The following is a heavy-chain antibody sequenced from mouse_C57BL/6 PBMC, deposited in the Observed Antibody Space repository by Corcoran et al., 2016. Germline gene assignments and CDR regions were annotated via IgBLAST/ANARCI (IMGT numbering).Heavy chain of an antibody. CDR2: IDPEDGET. Sequence: EVQQQQTGAELVKPGASVKLSCTASGFDIKDYYMHWVKQRNEQGLEWIGRIDPEDGETKYAPKFQGKATITADTSSNTAYLQLSSLTSEDTAVYYSAIYYGNFDYWGQGTTLTVSS. CDR1: GFDIKDYY. J-gene: IGHJ2*01. CDR3: AIYYGNFDY. V-gene: IGHV14-2*01. D-gene: IGHD2-1*01.